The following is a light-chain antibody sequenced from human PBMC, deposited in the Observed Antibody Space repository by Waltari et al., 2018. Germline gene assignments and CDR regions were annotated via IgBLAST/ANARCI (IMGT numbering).Light chain of an antibody. CDR3: SSFTTSSTWV. Sequence: QSALTQPASVSGSPGQSITISCTGSSSNIGSQSYVSWYQQHAGKAPKLLISDVNQRPAGMSSRFSGSKSGNPASLTISGLQAEDEADYYCSSFTTSSTWVFGGGTQLTVL. CDR2: DVN. J-gene: IGLJ3*02. V-gene: IGLV2-14*03. CDR1: SSNIGSQSY.